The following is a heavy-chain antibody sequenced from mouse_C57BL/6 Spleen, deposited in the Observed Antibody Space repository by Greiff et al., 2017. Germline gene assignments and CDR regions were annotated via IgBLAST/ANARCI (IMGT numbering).Heavy chain of an antibody. D-gene: IGHD2-4*01. Sequence: QVQLQQPGTELVKPGATVKLSCKASGYTFTSYWMHWVKQRPGQGLEWIGNINPSNGGTNYNEKFKSKATLTVDKSSSTAYMQLSSLTSEDSAVYYCAREGYYDYDGSYFDYWGQGTTRTVSS. V-gene: IGHV1-53*01. J-gene: IGHJ2*01. CDR3: AREGYYDYDGSYFDY. CDR1: GYTFTSYW. CDR2: INPSNGGT.